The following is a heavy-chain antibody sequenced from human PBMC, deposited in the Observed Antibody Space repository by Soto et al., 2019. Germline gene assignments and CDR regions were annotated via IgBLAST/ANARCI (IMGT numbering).Heavy chain of an antibody. Sequence: ASVKVSCKASGYTFTSYGISWVRQAPGQGLEWMGWISAYNGNTNYAQKLQGRVTMTTDTSTSTAYMELRSLRSDDTAVYYCARASPFRLPTPIDYWGQGTLVTVSS. D-gene: IGHD6-25*01. J-gene: IGHJ4*02. CDR1: GYTFTSYG. V-gene: IGHV1-18*01. CDR2: ISAYNGNT. CDR3: ARASPFRLPTPIDY.